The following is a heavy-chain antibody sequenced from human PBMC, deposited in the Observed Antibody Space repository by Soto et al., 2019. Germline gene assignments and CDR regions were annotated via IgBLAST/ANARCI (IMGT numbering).Heavy chain of an antibody. J-gene: IGHJ6*02. CDR3: ARDPWGYGDSATSYYYYGMDV. D-gene: IGHD4-17*01. Sequence: GGSLRLSCAASGFTFSSYAMHWVRQAPGKGLEWVAVISYDGSNKYYADSVKGRFTISRDNSKNKLYLQMNSLRAEDTAVYYCARDPWGYGDSATSYYYYGMDVWGQGTTVTVSS. V-gene: IGHV3-30-3*01. CDR1: GFTFSSYA. CDR2: ISYDGSNK.